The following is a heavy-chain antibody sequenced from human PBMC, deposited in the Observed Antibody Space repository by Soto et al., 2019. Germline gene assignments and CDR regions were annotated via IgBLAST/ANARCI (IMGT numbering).Heavy chain of an antibody. V-gene: IGHV1-69*13. CDR3: ARVVSNPRGYYYYYGMDV. D-gene: IGHD4-4*01. CDR1: GGTFSSYA. J-gene: IGHJ6*02. CDR2: IIPIFGTA. Sequence: WASVKVSCKASGGTFSSYAISWVRQAPGQGLEWMGGIIPIFGTANYAQKFQGRVTITADESTSTAYMELSSLRSEDTAVYYCARVVSNPRGYYYYYGMDVWGQGTTVTVSS.